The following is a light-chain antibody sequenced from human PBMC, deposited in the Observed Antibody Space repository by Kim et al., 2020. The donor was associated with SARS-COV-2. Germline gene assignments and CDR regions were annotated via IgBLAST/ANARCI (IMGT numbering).Light chain of an antibody. J-gene: IGLJ2*01. Sequence: QSALTQPASVSGSPGQSITISCTGTSSDVGGYNYVSWYQQHPGKAPKLMIYDVSKRPSGVSNRFSGSKSGNTASLTISGLQAEDEADYYCSSYTCSTTFFGGGTKL. CDR1: SSDVGGYNY. CDR3: SSYTCSTTF. V-gene: IGLV2-14*01. CDR2: DVS.